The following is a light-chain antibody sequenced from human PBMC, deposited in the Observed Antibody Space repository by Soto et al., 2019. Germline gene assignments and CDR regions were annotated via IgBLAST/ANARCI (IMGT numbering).Light chain of an antibody. CDR1: QSISNW. J-gene: IGKJ2*01. V-gene: IGKV1-5*03. CDR3: QQYNNS. CDR2: KAS. Sequence: DTQMTQSPSTLSASVGDRVTITCRASQSISNWLAWYQQKPGKAPKLLIYKASSLESGVPLRFSGSGSGTELTLTISSLQPDDFATYYCQQYNNSFGQGTKLEIK.